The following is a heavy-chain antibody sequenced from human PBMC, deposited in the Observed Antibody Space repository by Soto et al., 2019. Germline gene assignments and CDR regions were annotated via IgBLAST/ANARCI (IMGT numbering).Heavy chain of an antibody. D-gene: IGHD1-1*01. CDR1: GFTFSSYA. J-gene: IGHJ6*02. V-gene: IGHV3-30-3*01. Sequence: QVQLVESGGGVVQPGRSLRLSCAASGFTFSSYAMHWVRQAPGKGLEWVAVISYDGSNKYYADSVKGRFTISRDNSKNTLYLQMNSLRAEDTAVYYCARDRLRYNWNDFHSYYYGMDVWRQGTTVTVSS. CDR3: ARDRLRYNWNDFHSYYYGMDV. CDR2: ISYDGSNK.